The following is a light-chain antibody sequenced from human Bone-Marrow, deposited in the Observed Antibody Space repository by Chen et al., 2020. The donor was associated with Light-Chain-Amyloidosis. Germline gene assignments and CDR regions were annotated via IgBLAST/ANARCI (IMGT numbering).Light chain of an antibody. CDR1: DLPTKY. Sequence: SYELTQPPSVSVSPGQTARITCSGDDLPTKYAYWYQQKPGQAPVLVIHRDTERPSGSSERFSGASSGTTATLTINGVQAEEEADYHCQSADSSGTYEVIFGGGTKLTVL. CDR2: RDT. V-gene: IGLV3-25*02. CDR3: QSADSSGTYEVI. J-gene: IGLJ2*01.